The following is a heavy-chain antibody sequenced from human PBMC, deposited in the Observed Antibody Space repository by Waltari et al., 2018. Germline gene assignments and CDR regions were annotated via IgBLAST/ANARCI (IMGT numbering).Heavy chain of an antibody. CDR1: GFDFSDAG. J-gene: IGHJ4*02. CDR2: ISSGGSTI. CDR3: AKGGVTLRRFDC. Sequence: EVQLVDSGGALVQPGGSLRLSCAASGFDFSDAGMNWVRRAPGKGLGWVAYISSGGSTIYADSVKGRFTISRDNGKNSLYLQMNSLRVEDAAVYYCAKGGVTLRRFDCWGQGTLVTVSS. D-gene: IGHD2-21*02. V-gene: IGHV3-48*01.